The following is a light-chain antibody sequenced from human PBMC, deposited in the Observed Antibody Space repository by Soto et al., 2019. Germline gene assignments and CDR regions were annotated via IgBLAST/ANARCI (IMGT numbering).Light chain of an antibody. CDR1: QSVSSN. J-gene: IGKJ2*01. V-gene: IGKV3-15*01. Sequence: EIVMTQSPATLSVSPGERATLSCRASQSVSSNLAWYQQKPGQAPRLLIYDASTRATGIPDRFSGSGSGTDFTLTISSLQSEDFAVYYCQRYNNWPPPTFGQGTKLEIK. CDR2: DAS. CDR3: QRYNNWPPPT.